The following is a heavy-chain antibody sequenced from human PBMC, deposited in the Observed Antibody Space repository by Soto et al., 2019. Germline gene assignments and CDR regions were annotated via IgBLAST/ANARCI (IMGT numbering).Heavy chain of an antibody. CDR1: GYTFTSYG. J-gene: IGHJ6*02. D-gene: IGHD3-10*01. CDR2: ISAYNGNT. CDR3: ARVPIYVSGIRFYYYGMAV. V-gene: IGHV1-18*01. Sequence: GASVKVSCKASGYTFTSYGISWVRQAPGQGLEWMGWISAYNGNTNYAQKLQGRVTMTTDTSTSTAYMELRSLRSDDTAVYYCARVPIYVSGIRFYYYGMAVWGQGTSVTVSS.